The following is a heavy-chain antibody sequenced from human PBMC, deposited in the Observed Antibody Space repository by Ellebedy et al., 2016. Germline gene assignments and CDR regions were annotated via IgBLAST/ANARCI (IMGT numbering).Heavy chain of an antibody. CDR2: IFYSGST. V-gene: IGHV4-31*03. Sequence: SETLSLTCTVSGDPISSGAFYWTWIRQHPGGGLEWLGHIFYSGSTNYNPSLKSRVTISLDTPKKQFSLRLTSVTAADTAVYYCARGVVAPSLGGGFNYWGQGHLVTVSS. J-gene: IGHJ4*02. D-gene: IGHD2-15*01. CDR1: GDPISSGAFY. CDR3: ARGVVAPSLGGGFNY.